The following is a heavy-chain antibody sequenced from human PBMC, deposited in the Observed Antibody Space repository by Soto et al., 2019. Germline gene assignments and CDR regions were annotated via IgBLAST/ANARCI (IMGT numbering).Heavy chain of an antibody. CDR3: AKDPPGYTPFYYYYMDV. Sequence: HPGGSLRLSYAASGFTFSSYGMHWVRQAPGKGLEWVAVISYDGSNKYYADSVKGRFTISRDNSKNTLYLQMNSLRAEDTAVYYCAKDPPGYTPFYYYYMDVWGKGTTVTVSS. D-gene: IGHD5-12*01. V-gene: IGHV3-30*18. J-gene: IGHJ6*03. CDR1: GFTFSSYG. CDR2: ISYDGSNK.